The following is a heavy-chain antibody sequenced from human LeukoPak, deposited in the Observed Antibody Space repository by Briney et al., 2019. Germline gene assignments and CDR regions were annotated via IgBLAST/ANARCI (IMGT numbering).Heavy chain of an antibody. D-gene: IGHD3-10*01. CDR2: IYYSGST. CDR3: ARQGSYYYFDY. J-gene: IGHJ4*02. CDR1: GGSISSYY. V-gene: IGHV4-59*08. Sequence: SETLSLTCTVSGGSISSYYWSWIRQPPGKGLEWIGYIYYSGSTNYNPSLKSRVTISVDTSENQFSLKLTSVTAADTAVYYCARQGSYYYFDYWAQGTLVTVSS.